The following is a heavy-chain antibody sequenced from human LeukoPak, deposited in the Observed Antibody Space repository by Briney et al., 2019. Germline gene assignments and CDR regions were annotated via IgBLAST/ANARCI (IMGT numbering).Heavy chain of an antibody. CDR3: ARDKVEGPTLFDY. CDR2: IKQDGSEI. Sequence: PGGSLRLSCATSGFTFSTYWMSWVRQVPGKGLEWVANIKQDGSEIYYVDSVKGRFTISRDNAKNSLFLQMNNLRAEDTAIYYCARDKVEGPTLFDYWGQRTLVTVSS. J-gene: IGHJ4*02. CDR1: GFTFSTYW. D-gene: IGHD2-15*01. V-gene: IGHV3-7*01.